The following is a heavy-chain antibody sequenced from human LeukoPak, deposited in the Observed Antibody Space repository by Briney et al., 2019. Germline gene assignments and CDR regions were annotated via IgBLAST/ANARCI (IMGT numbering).Heavy chain of an antibody. CDR3: ARRRKTAPRFDY. J-gene: IGHJ4*02. CDR1: GGSFTDYY. D-gene: IGHD5-18*01. CDR2: IKQDGSEK. Sequence: PSETLSLTCAVYGGSFTDYYWSWIRHLPGKGLEWVANIKQDGSEKYYVDSVKGRFTISRDNAKNSLYLQMNSLRAEDTAVYYCARRRKTAPRFDYWGQGTLVTVSS. V-gene: IGHV3-7*01.